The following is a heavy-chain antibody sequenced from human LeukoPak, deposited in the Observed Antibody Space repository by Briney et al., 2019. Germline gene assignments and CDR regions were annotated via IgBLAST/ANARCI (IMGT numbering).Heavy chain of an antibody. CDR3: ATEGPNYYMDV. CDR1: GGTFSKFG. V-gene: IGHV1-69*05. Sequence: SVKVSCKASGGTFSKFGISWVRQAPGEGLEWMGGIIPMFGAANYAQKFQGRVTITTDESTTTAHMELISLTSDDTAVYFCATEGPNYYMDVWGKGTTVTVSS. J-gene: IGHJ6*03. CDR2: IIPMFGAA.